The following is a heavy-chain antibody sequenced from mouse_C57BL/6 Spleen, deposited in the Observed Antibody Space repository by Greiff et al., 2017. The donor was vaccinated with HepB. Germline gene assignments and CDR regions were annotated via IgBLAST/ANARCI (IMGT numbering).Heavy chain of an antibody. J-gene: IGHJ4*01. CDR1: GFTFSSYA. CDR2: ISSGGDYI. Sequence: DVKLVESGEGLVKPGGSLKLSCAASGFTFSSYAMSWVRQTPEKRLEWVAYISSGGDYIYYADTVKGRFTISRDNARNTLYLQMSSLKSEDTAMYYCARAFYYGSSDYAMDYWGQGTSVTVSS. CDR3: ARAFYYGSSDYAMDY. D-gene: IGHD1-1*01. V-gene: IGHV5-9-1*02.